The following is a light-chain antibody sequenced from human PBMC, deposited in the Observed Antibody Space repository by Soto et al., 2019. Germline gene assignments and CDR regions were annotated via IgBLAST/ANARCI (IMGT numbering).Light chain of an antibody. V-gene: IGKV1-33*01. CDR1: EDIFNY. Sequence: DIQMTQSPSSLSASVGDRVTISCQASEDIFNYLNWYQQKPGKPPKLLIYGVSSLESGVPPRFSGSGSGTDFTLIISTLQPEDIATYYCQQYAHLPRSFGQGTRLEMK. CDR2: GVS. CDR3: QQYAHLPRS. J-gene: IGKJ2*03.